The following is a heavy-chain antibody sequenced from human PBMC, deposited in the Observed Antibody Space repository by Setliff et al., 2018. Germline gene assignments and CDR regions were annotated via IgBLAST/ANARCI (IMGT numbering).Heavy chain of an antibody. J-gene: IGHJ6*03. V-gene: IGHV3-30*02. D-gene: IGHD2-21*02. Sequence: PGGSLRLSCAASGFTFSSYGMHWVRQAPGKGLGWVTIIHYDGSYEYYADSVKGRFTISRDNSKNTLYLQMNSLRAEDTAVYYCAKTAKPFYYYMDVWGKGTTVTVSS. CDR2: IHYDGSYE. CDR1: GFTFSSYG. CDR3: AKTAKPFYYYMDV.